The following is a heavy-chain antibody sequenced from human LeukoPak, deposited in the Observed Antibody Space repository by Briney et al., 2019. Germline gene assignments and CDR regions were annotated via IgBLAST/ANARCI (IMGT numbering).Heavy chain of an antibody. V-gene: IGHV3-9*01. Sequence: SLRLSCAASGFTFDDYAMHWVRQAPGKGLEWVSGINWSSGSIGYAASVKGRFTISRDNAKNSLYLQMNSLRAEDTALYYCAKGIKMTVAGLPDYWGQGTLVTVSS. D-gene: IGHD6-19*01. CDR3: AKGIKMTVAGLPDY. J-gene: IGHJ4*02. CDR2: INWSSGSI. CDR1: GFTFDDYA.